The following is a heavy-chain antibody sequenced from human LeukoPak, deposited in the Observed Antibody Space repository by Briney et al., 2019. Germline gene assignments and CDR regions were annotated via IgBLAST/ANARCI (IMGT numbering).Heavy chain of an antibody. J-gene: IGHJ4*02. D-gene: IGHD1-26*01. CDR3: ARDSSGTYYDAYFKY. CDR2: IYTAGST. V-gene: IGHV4-61*02. CDR1: GGSITSGNYY. Sequence: SQTLSLTCTASGGSITSGNYYWSWIRQPAGKGLEWIGRIYTAGSTNYNPSLKSRVTMSVNTSKNQFSLKLNSVTAADTAVYYCARDSSGTYYDAYFKYWGQGTLVTVSS.